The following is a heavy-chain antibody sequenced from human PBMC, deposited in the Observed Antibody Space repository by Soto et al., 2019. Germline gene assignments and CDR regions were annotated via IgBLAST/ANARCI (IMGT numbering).Heavy chain of an antibody. V-gene: IGHV3-30*18. CDR2: ISYDGSNK. Sequence: EPGGGVVQPGRSLRLSCAASGFTFRSYVMHWVRQAPGKGLEWVAIISYDGSNKYYVNSVKGRFTISRDNSNNTLYLQMNSLRAEDTAIYYCAKDLSREVATTTKMYYHYGMDVWGQGTTVTVSS. J-gene: IGHJ6*02. D-gene: IGHD5-12*01. CDR1: GFTFRSYV. CDR3: AKDLSREVATTTKMYYHYGMDV.